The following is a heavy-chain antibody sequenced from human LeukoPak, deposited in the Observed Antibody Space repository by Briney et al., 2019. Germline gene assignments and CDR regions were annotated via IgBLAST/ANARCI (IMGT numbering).Heavy chain of an antibody. CDR3: ARCGGSGSYYREIDY. V-gene: IGHV3-48*04. CDR2: NSSSSSTI. D-gene: IGHD3-10*01. J-gene: IGHJ4*02. Sequence: GGSLRLSCAASGFTFSSYSMNWVRQAPGKGLEWVSYNSSSSSTIYYADSVKGRFTISRDNAKNSLYLQMNSLRAEDTAVYYCARCGGSGSYYREIDYWGQGTLVTVSS. CDR1: GFTFSSYS.